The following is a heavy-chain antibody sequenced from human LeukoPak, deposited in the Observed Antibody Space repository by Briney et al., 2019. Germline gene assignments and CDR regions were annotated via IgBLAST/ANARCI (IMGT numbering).Heavy chain of an antibody. CDR2: IRSKANSYAT. J-gene: IGHJ6*04. Sequence: PGGSLRLSCAASGFTFSGSAMHWVRQASGKGLEWVGRIRSKANSYATAYAASVKGRFTISRDDSKNTAYLQMNSLKTDDTAVYYCTTYGSGSYYNLDVWGKGTTVTVSS. CDR1: GFTFSGSA. V-gene: IGHV3-73*01. D-gene: IGHD3-10*01. CDR3: TTYGSGSYYNLDV.